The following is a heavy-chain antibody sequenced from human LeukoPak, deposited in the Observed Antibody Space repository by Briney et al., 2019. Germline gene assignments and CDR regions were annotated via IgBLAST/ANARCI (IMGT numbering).Heavy chain of an antibody. Sequence: SETLSLTCSVSGVSVSSGGYYWGWLRQPPGKGLEWIGTIYYSGSTHYDPSLKSRFTISVDTYKNQFSLNLTSVTAAGTAVYYCARGGSLMTMVNWGQGTLVTVSS. CDR2: IYYSGST. CDR1: GVSVSSGGYY. J-gene: IGHJ4*02. D-gene: IGHD4/OR15-4a*01. V-gene: IGHV4-39*07. CDR3: ARGGSLMTMVN.